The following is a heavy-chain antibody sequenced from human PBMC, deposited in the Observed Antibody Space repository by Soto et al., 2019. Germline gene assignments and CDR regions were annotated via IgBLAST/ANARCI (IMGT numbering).Heavy chain of an antibody. D-gene: IGHD3-10*02. V-gene: IGHV2-5*02. J-gene: IGHJ5*02. CDR1: GLSLSTSGEA. Sequence: QITLKESGPTLVKPTQTLTLTCTFSGLSLSTSGEAVGWIRQPPGKALDCLALIYWDDDKRYNTTLKTRLTITKDTSKNQVVLTLTNMDPVDTATYYCAHYVSTSPAGWFAPWGQGILVPVSS. CDR2: IYWDDDK. CDR3: AHYVSTSPAGWFAP.